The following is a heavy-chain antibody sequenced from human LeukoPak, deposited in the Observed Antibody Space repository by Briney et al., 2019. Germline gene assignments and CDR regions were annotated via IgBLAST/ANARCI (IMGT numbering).Heavy chain of an antibody. J-gene: IGHJ3*02. Sequence: ASVKVSCKASGGTFSSYAISWVRQAPGQGLEWMGRIIPILGIANYAQKFQGRVTITADKSTSTAYMELSSLRSEDTAVYYCASQAGYSGYDYLDDAFDIWGQGTMVTVSS. CDR2: IIPILGIA. D-gene: IGHD5-12*01. CDR1: GGTFSSYA. CDR3: ASQAGYSGYDYLDDAFDI. V-gene: IGHV1-69*04.